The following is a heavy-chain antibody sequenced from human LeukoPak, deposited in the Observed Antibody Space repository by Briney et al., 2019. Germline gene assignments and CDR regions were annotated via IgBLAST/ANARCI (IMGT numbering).Heavy chain of an antibody. V-gene: IGHV4-61*02. CDR2: FYASGST. CDR3: ALGNCPTTSCYPGVAFDI. D-gene: IGHD2-2*01. Sequence: PSETLSLTCTVSGGSISSGGYLWSWIRQPARKGLELIGRFYASGSTNYNPSLQSRVTISVDTSKNQFSLKLTSVTAADTAVYYCALGNCPTTSCYPGVAFDIWGQGTMVTVSS. CDR1: GGSISSGGYL. J-gene: IGHJ3*02.